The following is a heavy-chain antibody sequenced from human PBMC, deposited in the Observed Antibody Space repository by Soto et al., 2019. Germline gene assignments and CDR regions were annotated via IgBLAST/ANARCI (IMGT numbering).Heavy chain of an antibody. CDR1: GFTFSDYS. D-gene: IGHD3-3*01. CDR2: ISRSSRYI. CDR3: ARVAPFYVFWCFYIGNWSDP. J-gene: IGHJ5*02. Sequence: EVQLVESGGGLVKPGGSLRLSCAASGFTFSDYSMNWVRQAPGKGLEWVSSISRSSRYIYYADPVKGRFTDSRDNAENSVYLKRNGLRAEYTVVYSCARVAPFYVFWCFYIGNWSDPWGRGTLVTVS. V-gene: IGHV3-21*01.